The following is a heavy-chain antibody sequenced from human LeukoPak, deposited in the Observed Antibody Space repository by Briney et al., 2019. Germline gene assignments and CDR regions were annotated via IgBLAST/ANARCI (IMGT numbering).Heavy chain of an antibody. CDR3: ARGYSYGYGPLDY. V-gene: IGHV1-18*01. CDR1: GYSFTIYG. D-gene: IGHD5-18*01. J-gene: IGHJ4*02. CDR2: ISTDNGNT. Sequence: ASVKVSCKASGYSFTIYGINWVRQAPGQGLEWMGWISTDNGNTDYAQNLQGRVTMSTDTSTSTAYMELRSLRSDDTAVYYCARGYSYGYGPLDYWGQGTLVTVSS.